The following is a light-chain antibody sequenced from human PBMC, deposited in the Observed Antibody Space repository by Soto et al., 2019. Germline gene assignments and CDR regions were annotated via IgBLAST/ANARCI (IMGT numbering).Light chain of an antibody. J-gene: IGKJ4*01. V-gene: IGKV3-20*01. CDR1: QSVSSSY. Sequence: EIVLTQSPGTLSLSPGESATLSCRASQSVSSSYLGWYQQKPGQAPRLLIYGGSSRATGIPDRFGGSGSGTDFPLTISRLEPEDSAVYYCQQYGVSPHTFGGGTKVEIK. CDR3: QQYGVSPHT. CDR2: GGS.